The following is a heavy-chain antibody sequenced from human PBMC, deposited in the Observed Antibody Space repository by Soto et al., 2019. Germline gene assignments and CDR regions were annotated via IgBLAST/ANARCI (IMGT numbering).Heavy chain of an antibody. V-gene: IGHV4-34*01. CDR2: INHSGST. J-gene: IGHJ3*02. D-gene: IGHD3-9*01. Sequence: PSETLSLTCAVYGGSFSGYYWSWIRQPPGKGLEWIGEINHSGSTNYNPSLKSRVTISVDTSKNQFSPKLSSVTAADTAVYYCARLYYDILTGHPDAFDIWGQGTMVTVSS. CDR1: GGSFSGYY. CDR3: ARLYYDILTGHPDAFDI.